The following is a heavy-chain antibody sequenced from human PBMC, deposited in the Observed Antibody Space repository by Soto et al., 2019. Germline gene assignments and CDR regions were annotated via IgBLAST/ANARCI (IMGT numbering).Heavy chain of an antibody. CDR3: ARGTLPRWPTFDY. Sequence: GASVKVSCKASGGTFSSYTISWVRQAPGQGLEWMGRIIPILGIANYAQKFQGRVTITADKSTSTAYMELSSLRSEDTAVYYCARGTLPRWPTFDYWGQGTLVTVSS. CDR1: GGTFSSYT. D-gene: IGHD1-26*01. V-gene: IGHV1-69*02. J-gene: IGHJ4*02. CDR2: IIPILGIA.